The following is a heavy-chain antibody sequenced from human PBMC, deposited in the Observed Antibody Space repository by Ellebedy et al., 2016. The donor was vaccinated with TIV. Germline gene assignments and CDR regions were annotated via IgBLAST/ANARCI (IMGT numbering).Heavy chain of an antibody. D-gene: IGHD6-19*01. CDR2: ISASST. J-gene: IGHJ4*02. CDR1: GFTFNKYV. Sequence: PGGSLRLSCAASGFTFNKYVMTWVRQAPGKGLVWISSISASSTYYADSVKGRFTISSDNSKRTVYLQMNSLRVEDTAVYYCAKGRGGGSDSSAPRYYFDSWGLGTLVTVSS. CDR3: AKGRGGGSDSSAPRYYFDS. V-gene: IGHV3-23*01.